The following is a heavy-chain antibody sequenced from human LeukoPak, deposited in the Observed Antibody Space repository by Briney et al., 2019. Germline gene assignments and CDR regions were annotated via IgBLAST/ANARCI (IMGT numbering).Heavy chain of an antibody. Sequence: ASVKVSCKASGYTFTSYAMHWVRQAPGQGLEWMGWINPNSGGTNYAQKFQGWVTMTRDTSISTAYMELSRLRSDDTAVYYCARGGIAAAGPDYWGQGTLVTVSS. CDR2: INPNSGGT. CDR3: ARGGIAAAGPDY. CDR1: GYTFTSYA. J-gene: IGHJ4*02. V-gene: IGHV1-2*04. D-gene: IGHD6-13*01.